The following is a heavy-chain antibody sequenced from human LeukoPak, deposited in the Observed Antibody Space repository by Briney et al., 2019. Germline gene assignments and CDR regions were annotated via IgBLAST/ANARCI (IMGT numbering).Heavy chain of an antibody. CDR2: TYYRSKWSF. J-gene: IGHJ4*02. CDR3: ARGKNTSFDN. D-gene: IGHD2-2*01. Sequence: SQTLSLTCAISGDSIFTNNVAWHWIRQSPSRGLEWLGRTYYRSKWSFDYAVSVESRITINADTSKNQFSLQLSSVTPEDTAVYYCARGKNTSFDNWGQGTLVTVSS. CDR1: GDSIFTNNVA. V-gene: IGHV6-1*01.